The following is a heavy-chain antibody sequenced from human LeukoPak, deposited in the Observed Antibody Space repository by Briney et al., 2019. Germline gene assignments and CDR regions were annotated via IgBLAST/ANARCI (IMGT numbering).Heavy chain of an antibody. CDR3: AREISLTVGGGAFDI. CDR2: IFYIGST. D-gene: IGHD3-22*01. J-gene: IGHJ3*02. CDR1: GGSISSYY. V-gene: IGHV4-59*01. Sequence: SETLSLTCTVSGGSISSYYWSWIRQPPGKGLEWIGYIFYIGSTNYNPSLKSRVTISVDTSKNQFSLKLTSVTAADTAVYYCAREISLTVGGGAFDIWGQGTMVTVSS.